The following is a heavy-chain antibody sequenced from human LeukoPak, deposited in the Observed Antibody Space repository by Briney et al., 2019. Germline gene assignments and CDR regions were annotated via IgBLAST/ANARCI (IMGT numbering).Heavy chain of an antibody. Sequence: GALRLSCAASGFTFSTYNMNWVRQAPGKGLEWVSNIRSDSSSTHYADSVKGRFTISRDNVKNSLYLQVNSLTAEDTAVYYCARDDSYVFDYWGQGTLVTVSS. D-gene: IGHD5-18*01. CDR1: GFTFSTYN. CDR3: ARDDSYVFDY. J-gene: IGHJ4*02. V-gene: IGHV3-48*04. CDR2: IRSDSSST.